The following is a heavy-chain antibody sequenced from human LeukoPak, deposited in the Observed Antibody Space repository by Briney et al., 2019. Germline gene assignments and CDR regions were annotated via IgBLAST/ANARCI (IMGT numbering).Heavy chain of an antibody. CDR2: IYTSGST. CDR1: GGSISSYY. Sequence: PSETLSLTCTVSGGSISSYYWSWIRQPAGKGLEWIGRIYTSGSTNYNPSLKSRVTMSVDTSKNQFSLKLNSVTAADTAVYYCARDIDETSMVFKSFDNWGQGTLVTVSS. V-gene: IGHV4-4*07. CDR3: ARDIDETSMVFKSFDN. J-gene: IGHJ4*02. D-gene: IGHD5-18*01.